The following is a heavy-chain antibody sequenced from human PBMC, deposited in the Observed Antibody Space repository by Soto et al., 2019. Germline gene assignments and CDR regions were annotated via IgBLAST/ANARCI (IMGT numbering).Heavy chain of an antibody. CDR2: IYYRGNT. V-gene: IGHV4-39*01. CDR3: ARLEGLATISYYFDY. Sequence: QLQLQESGPGLVKPSDTLSLTCSVSGDSINSDSYYWGWIRQPPGKGLEWIGSIYYRGNTYYNPSLKTRVTISRDKSKSQFSLKRNSVTAADSAVYFCARLEGLATISYYFDYWGQGTLVTVSS. CDR1: GDSINSDSYY. D-gene: IGHD3-9*01. J-gene: IGHJ4*02.